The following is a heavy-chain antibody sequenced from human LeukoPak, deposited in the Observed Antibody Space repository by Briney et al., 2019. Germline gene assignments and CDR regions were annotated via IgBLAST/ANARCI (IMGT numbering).Heavy chain of an antibody. J-gene: IGHJ4*02. CDR2: LDPEEGGV. D-gene: IGHD2-15*01. CDR3: ARVYCSGGSCYFDY. Sequence: ASVKVSCKVSGYTLTELSMHWVRQTPGKGLEWMGGLDPEEGGVVYAQKFQGRVTMTRNTSISTAYMELSSLRSEDTAVYYCARVYCSGGSCYFDYWGQGTLVTVSS. CDR1: GYTLTELS. V-gene: IGHV1-24*01.